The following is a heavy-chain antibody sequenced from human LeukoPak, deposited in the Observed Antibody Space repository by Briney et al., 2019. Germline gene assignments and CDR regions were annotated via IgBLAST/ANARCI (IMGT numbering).Heavy chain of an antibody. V-gene: IGHV3-53*01. CDR3: AGAIGYFDF. CDR2: IYRDGST. CDR1: GYIVSEYY. Sequence: GGSLSLSCAASGYIVSEYYMSWVRQAPGKGLEWVSVIYRDGSTYYADSVKGRFTISRDNSKNTLSLQMNSLRAEDTAVYYCAGAIGYFDFWGQGTLVTVSS. J-gene: IGHJ4*02. D-gene: IGHD2-21*01.